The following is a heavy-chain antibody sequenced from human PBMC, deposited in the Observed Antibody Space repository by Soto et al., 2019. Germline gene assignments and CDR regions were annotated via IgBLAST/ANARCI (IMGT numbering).Heavy chain of an antibody. CDR3: ARHGSGSYYNGSDY. CDR2: ISSSSSYI. CDR1: GFTFSSYS. Sequence: EVQLVESGGGLVKPGGSERLSCADSGFTFSSYSMNWVRQAPGKGLEWVSSISSSSSYIYYADSVKGRFTISRDNAKNSLYPQMNSLRAEDTAVYYCARHGSGSYYNGSDYWGQGTLVTVSS. V-gene: IGHV3-21*01. J-gene: IGHJ4*02. D-gene: IGHD3-10*01.